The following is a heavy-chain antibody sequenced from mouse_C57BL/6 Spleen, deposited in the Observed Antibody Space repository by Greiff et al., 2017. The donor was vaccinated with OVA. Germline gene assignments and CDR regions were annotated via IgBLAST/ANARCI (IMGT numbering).Heavy chain of an antibody. CDR3: TRSTVVSYWYFDV. CDR2: IDPATGGT. D-gene: IGHD1-1*01. CDR1: GYTFTDYE. Sequence: QVQLKEPGAELVRPGASVTLSCKASGYTFTDYEMHWVKQTPVHGLEWIGAIDPATGGTDSNQKFKGKAILTADKSSSPAYMELRSLTSEYSAVYYCTRSTVVSYWYFDVWGTGTTVTVSS. J-gene: IGHJ1*03. V-gene: IGHV1-15*01.